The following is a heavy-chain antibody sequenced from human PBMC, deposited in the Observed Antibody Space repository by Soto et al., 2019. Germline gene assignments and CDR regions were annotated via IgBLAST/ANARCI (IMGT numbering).Heavy chain of an antibody. CDR1: GFTLSSYS. Sequence: QVQLVESGGGVVQPGRSLRLSCAASGFTLSSYSMHWVRQAPGKGLDWVAAMSYDGSSKYFADSVKGRFTISRDNSKNALSLQMNSLGAEDSAVYYCARGRSGSNHDDFEYWAQGTLVTVSS. D-gene: IGHD3-16*02. CDR3: ARGRSGSNHDDFEY. CDR2: MSYDGSSK. V-gene: IGHV3-30-3*01. J-gene: IGHJ4*02.